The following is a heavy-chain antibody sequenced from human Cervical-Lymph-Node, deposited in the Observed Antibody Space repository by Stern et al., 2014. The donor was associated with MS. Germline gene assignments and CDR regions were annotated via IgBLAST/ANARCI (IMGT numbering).Heavy chain of an antibody. J-gene: IGHJ4*02. CDR2: LSNDGSDE. CDR1: GFTFSTYA. CDR3: ARDRVVISPAYYFDY. V-gene: IGHV3-33*05. D-gene: IGHD3-22*01. Sequence: VQLVQSGGGVVQPGRSLRLSCTASGFTFSTYAMHWVRQAPGQGLEWVAILSNDGSDEYYADSVKGRFTISRDNSKNTLYLQMDSLRAEDTAVYYCARDRVVISPAYYFDYWGQGTLVTVSS.